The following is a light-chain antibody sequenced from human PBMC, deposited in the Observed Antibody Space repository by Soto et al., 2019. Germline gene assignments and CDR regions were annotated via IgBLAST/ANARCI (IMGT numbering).Light chain of an antibody. CDR1: SSDVGSYNL. J-gene: IGLJ2*01. CDR2: EGS. Sequence: QSALTQPASVSGSPGQSITISCTGTSSDVGSYNLVSWYQHHPGKAPELMIYEGSKRPSGVSNRFSGSKSGNAASLTISGLQAEDEADYYCCSYAGSSTVVFGGGTKLTVL. V-gene: IGLV2-23*01. CDR3: CSYAGSSTVV.